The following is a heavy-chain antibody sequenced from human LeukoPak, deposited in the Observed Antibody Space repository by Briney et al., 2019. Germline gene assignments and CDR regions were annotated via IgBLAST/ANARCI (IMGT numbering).Heavy chain of an antibody. J-gene: IGHJ4*02. V-gene: IGHV4-38-2*02. D-gene: IGHD7-27*01. CDR3: ARAIRTGLGIGSFDG. CDR2: IYHSGSI. Sequence: SETLSLTCTVSGYSINNGYFWGWIRQPPGRGLECIGTIYHSGSIYYNPSLKGRVTISVDTSKNQFSLKLNSLTAADTAVYYCARAIRTGLGIGSFDGWGQGTLVTVSS. CDR1: GYSINNGYF.